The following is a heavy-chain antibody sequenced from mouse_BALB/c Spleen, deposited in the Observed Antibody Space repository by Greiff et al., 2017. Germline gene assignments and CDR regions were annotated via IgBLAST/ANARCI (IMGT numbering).Heavy chain of an antibody. J-gene: IGHJ3*01. CDR2: ISDGGSYT. CDR3: AREGSYYGNYVGFAY. V-gene: IGHV5-4*02. Sequence: EVHLVESGGGLVKPGGSLKLSCAASGFTFSDYYMYWVRQTPEKRLEWVATISDGGSYTYYPDSVKGRFTISRDNAKNNLYLQMSSLKSEDTAMYYCAREGSYYGNYVGFAYWGQGTLVTVSA. CDR1: GFTFSDYY. D-gene: IGHD2-10*01.